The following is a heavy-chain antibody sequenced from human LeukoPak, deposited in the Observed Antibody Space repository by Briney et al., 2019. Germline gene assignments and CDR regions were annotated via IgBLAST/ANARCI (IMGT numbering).Heavy chain of an antibody. J-gene: IGHJ4*02. V-gene: IGHV3-53*01. CDR1: GFTFSSYG. CDR3: AREFWQHPRSYYFDY. D-gene: IGHD3-3*01. CDR2: IYSGGST. Sequence: GGSLRLSCAASGFTFSSYGMHWVRQAPGKGLEWVSVIYSGGSTYYADSVKGRFTISRDNSKNTLYLQMNSLRAEDTAVYYCAREFWQHPRSYYFDYWGQGTLVTVSS.